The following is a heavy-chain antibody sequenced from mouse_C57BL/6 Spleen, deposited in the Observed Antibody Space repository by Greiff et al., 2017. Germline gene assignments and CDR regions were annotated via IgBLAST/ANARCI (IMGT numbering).Heavy chain of an antibody. V-gene: IGHV5-17*01. CDR1: GFTFSDYG. CDR3: AKNYEYEGYWYFDV. CDR2: ISSGSSTI. Sequence: EVQVVESGGGLVKPGGSLKLSCAASGFTFSDYGMHWVRQAPEKGLEWVAYISSGSSTIYYADTVKGRFTISRDNAKNTLFLQMTSLRSEDTAMYYCAKNYEYEGYWYFDVWGTGTTVTVSS. D-gene: IGHD2-4*01. J-gene: IGHJ1*03.